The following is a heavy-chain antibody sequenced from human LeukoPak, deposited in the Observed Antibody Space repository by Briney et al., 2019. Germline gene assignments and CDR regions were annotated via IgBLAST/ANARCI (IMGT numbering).Heavy chain of an antibody. J-gene: IGHJ5*02. D-gene: IGHD4-17*01. V-gene: IGHV4-59*01. CDR3: ARAPANGDLAP. Sequence: PSETLSLTCSVSGDSMSSYYWIWIRQPPGKGLEWIGHIYYSGTTNYNPSLKSRVAISVDTSKSQFSLKLSSMTAADTAVYYCARAPANGDLAPWGQGTLVTVSS. CDR2: IYYSGTT. CDR1: GDSMSSYY.